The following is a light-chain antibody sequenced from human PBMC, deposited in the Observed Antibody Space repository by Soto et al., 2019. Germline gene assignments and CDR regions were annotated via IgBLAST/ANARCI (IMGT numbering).Light chain of an antibody. CDR3: QQRSNWPLIT. Sequence: ETVLTQSPASLSLSPGERATLSCRPSQSVSTSLAWYQQKPGQAPRLLIHEASSRATGIPARFSGSGSGTDFTLTISSLEPEDSAVYYCQQRSNWPLITFGQGTRLEIK. J-gene: IGKJ5*01. V-gene: IGKV3-11*01. CDR1: QSVSTS. CDR2: EAS.